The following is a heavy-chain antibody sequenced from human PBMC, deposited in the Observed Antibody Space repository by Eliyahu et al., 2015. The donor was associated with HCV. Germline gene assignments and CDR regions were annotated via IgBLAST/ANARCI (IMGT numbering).Heavy chain of an antibody. V-gene: IGHV2-5*02. CDR3: ARVDRIAAALGWFDP. CDR1: GFSLSTSGVG. D-gene: IGHD6-13*01. CDR2: IYWDDDK. Sequence: QITLKESGPTLVKPTQTLTLTCTFSGFSLSTSGVGVGWIRQPPGKALEWLALIYWDDDKRYSPSLKSRLTITKDTSKNQVVLTMTNMDPVDTATYYCARVDRIAAALGWFDPWGQGTLVTVSS. J-gene: IGHJ5*02.